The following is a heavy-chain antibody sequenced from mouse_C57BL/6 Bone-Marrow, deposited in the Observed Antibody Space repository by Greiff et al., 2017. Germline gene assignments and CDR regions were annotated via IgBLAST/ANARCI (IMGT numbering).Heavy chain of an antibody. D-gene: IGHD3-2*02. CDR2: IYWDDDK. CDR1: GFSLSTSGMG. J-gene: IGHJ4*01. CDR3: ARGRAQATSYAMDY. Sequence: ESGPGILQSSQTLSLTCSFSGFSLSTSGMGVSWLRQPSGKGLEWLAHIYWDDDKRYNPSLKSRLTISKDTSRNKVYLKITSVDTADTATYYCARGRAQATSYAMDYWGQGTSVTVSS. V-gene: IGHV8-12*01.